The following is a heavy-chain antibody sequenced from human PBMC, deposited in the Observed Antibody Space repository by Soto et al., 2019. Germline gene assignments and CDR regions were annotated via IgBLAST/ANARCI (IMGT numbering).Heavy chain of an antibody. V-gene: IGHV1-8*01. D-gene: IGHD1-26*01. J-gene: IGHJ3*02. CDR1: TSSD. CDR3: ARGGSGSYYVLKGAFDI. CDR2: MNPNSGNT. Sequence: TSSDINWVRQATGQGVERMGWMNPNSGNTGYAQKCQGRVTMTRNTSISTAYMGLSSLRSEDTAVYYCARGGSGSYYVLKGAFDIWGQRTMVTVSS.